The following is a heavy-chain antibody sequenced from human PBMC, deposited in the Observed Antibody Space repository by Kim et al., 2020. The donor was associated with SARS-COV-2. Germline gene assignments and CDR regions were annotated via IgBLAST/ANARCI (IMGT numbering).Heavy chain of an antibody. CDR3: ARGSGWAFDY. D-gene: IGHD6-19*01. Sequence: TKYSQKFRGRVTITRDTTASTAYMELNSLRSEDTAVYYCARGSGWAFDYWGQGTLVTVAS. V-gene: IGHV1-3*01. CDR2: T. J-gene: IGHJ4*02.